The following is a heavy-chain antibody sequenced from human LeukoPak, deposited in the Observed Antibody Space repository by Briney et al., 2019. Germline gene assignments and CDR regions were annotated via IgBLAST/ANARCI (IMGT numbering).Heavy chain of an antibody. CDR1: GGSISSGGYY. D-gene: IGHD3-16*01. V-gene: IGHV4-30-2*01. CDR3: ATFMITFGGVLDY. J-gene: IGHJ4*02. CDR2: IYRSGST. Sequence: SQTLSLTCTVSGGSISSGGYYWGWVRQPPGKGLEGIGYIYRSGSTYYNPSLKSRVTISVDRSKTQFSLKLSSVTAADTAVYYCATFMITFGGVLDYWGQGTLVTVSS.